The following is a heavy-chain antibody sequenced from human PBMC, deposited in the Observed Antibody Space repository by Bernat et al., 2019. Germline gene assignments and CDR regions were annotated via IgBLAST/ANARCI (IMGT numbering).Heavy chain of an antibody. CDR3: ARGISVVPADQEPFDY. D-gene: IGHD2-2*01. V-gene: IGHV3-33*01. CDR2: ILYDGSNK. Sequence: LQLVESGGGVVQPGMSLRLSCAASGFTFSSYGMHWVRQAPGKGLEWAAAILYDGSNKYYADSVKGRFTIFRDNSKNTLYLQMNSLRADDTAVYYCARGISVVPADQEPFDYWGQGTLVTVSS. CDR1: GFTFSSYG. J-gene: IGHJ4*02.